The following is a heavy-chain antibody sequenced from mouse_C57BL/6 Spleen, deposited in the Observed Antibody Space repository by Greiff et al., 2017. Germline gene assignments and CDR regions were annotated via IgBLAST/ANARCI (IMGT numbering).Heavy chain of an antibody. V-gene: IGHV1-26*01. J-gene: IGHJ4*01. D-gene: IGHD1-1*01. CDR1: GYTFTDYY. CDR3: ARKGDYYGYYYAMDY. CDR2: INPNNGGT. Sequence: EVQLQQSGPELVKPGASVKISCKASGYTFTDYYMNWVKQSHGKSLEWIGDINPNNGGTSYNQKFKGKATLTVDKSSSTAYMELRSLTSEDSAVYYCARKGDYYGYYYAMDYWGQGTSVTVSS.